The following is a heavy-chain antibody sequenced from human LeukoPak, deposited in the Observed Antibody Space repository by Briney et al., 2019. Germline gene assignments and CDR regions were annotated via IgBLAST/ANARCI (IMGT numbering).Heavy chain of an antibody. CDR2: INPDGSEK. V-gene: IGHV3-7*01. CDR3: AVPAAMRSYYMDV. Sequence: GGSLRLSCATSGFNFRRYWMSWVRQAPGMGLEWVATINPDGSEKHYLDSVKGRFTISRDNAKNSLYLQMNSLRAEDTAVYYCAVPAAMRSYYMDVWGKGTTVTVSS. J-gene: IGHJ6*03. D-gene: IGHD2-2*01. CDR1: GFNFRRYW.